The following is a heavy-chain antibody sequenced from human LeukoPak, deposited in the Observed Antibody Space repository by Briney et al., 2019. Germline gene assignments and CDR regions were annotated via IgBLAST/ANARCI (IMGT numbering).Heavy chain of an antibody. V-gene: IGHV3-23*01. CDR3: AKDQRTVAGRHKQFDP. CDR2: ISASGGTT. J-gene: IGHJ5*02. Sequence: GGSLRLSCAASGFTFSSYAMSWVRQPPGEGLEGISSISASGGTTYYPDSVKGRFTISRDNSKNTLYLELDSLRVDDTAIYYCAKDQRTVAGRHKQFDPWGQGVLVTVSS. D-gene: IGHD6-19*01. CDR1: GFTFSSYA.